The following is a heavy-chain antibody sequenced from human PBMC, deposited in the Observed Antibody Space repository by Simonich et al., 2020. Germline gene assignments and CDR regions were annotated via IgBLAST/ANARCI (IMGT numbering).Heavy chain of an antibody. V-gene: IGHV1-2*02. D-gene: IGHD6-6*01. J-gene: IGHJ3*02. CDR1: GYTFTGYY. Sequence: QVQLVQSGAEVKKPGASVKVSCKASGYTFTGYYMHWVRQAPGQGLEWKRRINPNSSSTNYAQKFQGRVTRTRDTSISTAYMELSRLRSDDTAVYYCARARLYSSSHAFDIWGQGTMVTVSS. CDR3: ARARLYSSSHAFDI. CDR2: INPNSSST.